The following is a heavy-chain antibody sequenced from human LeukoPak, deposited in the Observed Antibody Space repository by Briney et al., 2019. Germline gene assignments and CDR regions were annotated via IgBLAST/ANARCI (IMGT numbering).Heavy chain of an antibody. D-gene: IGHD1-26*01. V-gene: IGHV3-13*01. J-gene: IGHJ3*02. CDR3: ARELVGTGAFDI. Sequence: GGSLRLSCAASGFTFSSYDMHWVRQATGEGLEWVSAIGTAGDTYYPGSVKGRFTISRENAKNSLYLQMNSLRAEDTAVYYCARELVGTGAFDIWGQGTMVTVSS. CDR1: GFTFSSYD. CDR2: IGTAGDT.